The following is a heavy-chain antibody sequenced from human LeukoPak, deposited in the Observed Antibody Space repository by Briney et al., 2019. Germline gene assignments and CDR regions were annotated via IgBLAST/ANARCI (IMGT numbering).Heavy chain of an antibody. CDR1: GFTFDNFG. CDR3: ARKDLYGDYAQGFDY. J-gene: IGHJ4*02. D-gene: IGHD4-17*01. V-gene: IGHV3-21*01. Sequence: GGSLRLSCEVFGFTFDNFGMHWVRQAPGKGLEWVSAISGSGGSTYYADSVKGRFTISRDSAKNSLYLQMNSLRAEDTAVYYCARKDLYGDYAQGFDYWGQGTLVTVSS. CDR2: ISGSGGST.